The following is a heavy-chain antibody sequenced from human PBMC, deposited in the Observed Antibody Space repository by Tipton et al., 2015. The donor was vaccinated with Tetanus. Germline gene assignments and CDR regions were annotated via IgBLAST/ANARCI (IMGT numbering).Heavy chain of an antibody. CDR2: TIDDAGEK. CDR3: ARVGISQNAYSYVYHGLDV. D-gene: IGHD5-18*01. J-gene: IGHJ6*02. Sequence: SLRLSCVASGYNFRNNGMHWVRQAPGKGLEWVAVTIDDAGEKYYADSVKGRFTVSRDNSKNTLYLEMNSLRAEDTAVYYCARVGISQNAYSYVYHGLDVWGQRTTVTVSS. V-gene: IGHV3-30*03. CDR1: GYNFRNNG.